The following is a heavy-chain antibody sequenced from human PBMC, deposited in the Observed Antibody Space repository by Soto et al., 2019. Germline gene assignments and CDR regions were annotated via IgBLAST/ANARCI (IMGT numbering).Heavy chain of an antibody. CDR3: ARECVDTVTSITIPFDY. J-gene: IGHJ4*02. Sequence: GGSLRLSCAASGFVFNDYAISWVRQAPGKGLEWVSGISASGGRTYYADSVKGRFTISRDNSKNTLYLQMNSLRAEDTAVYYCARECVDTVTSITIPFDYWGQGALVTVS. CDR1: GFVFNDYA. V-gene: IGHV3-23*01. CDR2: ISASGGRT. D-gene: IGHD5-12*01.